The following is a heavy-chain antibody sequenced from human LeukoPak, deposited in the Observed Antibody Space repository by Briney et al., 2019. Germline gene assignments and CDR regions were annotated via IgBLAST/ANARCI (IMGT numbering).Heavy chain of an antibody. CDR2: ISAYNGNT. J-gene: IGHJ4*02. CDR1: GYTFTNFG. V-gene: IGHV1-18*01. Sequence: ASVKVSCKTSGYTFTNFGITWVRQVPGQGLAWMGWISAYNGNTNYAQKLQGRVTMTTDTSTSTAYMELRSLRSDDTAVYYCARDHLVFGVVIRFDYWGQGTLVTVSS. D-gene: IGHD3-3*01. CDR3: ARDHLVFGVVIRFDY.